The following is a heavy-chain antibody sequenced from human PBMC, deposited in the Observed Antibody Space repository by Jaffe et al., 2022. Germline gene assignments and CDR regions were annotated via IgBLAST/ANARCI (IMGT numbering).Heavy chain of an antibody. Sequence: QVQLQQWGAGLLKPSETLSLTCAVYGGSFSGYYWSWIRQPPGKGLEWIGEINHSGSTNYNPSLKSRVTISVDTSKNQFSLKLSSVTAADTAVYYCARGLPEGYSSSWNNLDAFDIWGQGTMVTVSS. CDR2: INHSGST. CDR3: ARGLPEGYSSSWNNLDAFDI. D-gene: IGHD6-13*01. J-gene: IGHJ3*02. CDR1: GGSFSGYY. V-gene: IGHV4-34*01.